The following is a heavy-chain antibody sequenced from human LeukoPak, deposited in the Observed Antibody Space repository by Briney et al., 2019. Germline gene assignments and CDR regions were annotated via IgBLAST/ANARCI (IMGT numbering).Heavy chain of an antibody. CDR2: ISGSGGST. CDR3: AKSFYVWGSSGWFDH. V-gene: IGHV3-23*01. D-gene: IGHD3-16*01. Sequence: GGSLRLSCAASGFTFSTHAMSWVRQAPGKGLEWVSAISGSGGSTYYADSVKGRFTISRDNSKNTMYLQMNSLRAEDTALYYCAKSFYVWGSSGWFDHWGQGILVTVSS. J-gene: IGHJ5*02. CDR1: GFTFSTHA.